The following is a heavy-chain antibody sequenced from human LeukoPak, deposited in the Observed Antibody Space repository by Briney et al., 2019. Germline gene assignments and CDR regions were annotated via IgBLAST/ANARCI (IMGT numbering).Heavy chain of an antibody. CDR1: GFTFTRYG. V-gene: IGHV3-48*02. CDR2: ISGSTSAV. J-gene: IGHJ4*02. Sequence: GGSLRLSCAASGFTFTRYGMVWVRQAPGKGLERVSYISGSTSAVYYTDSVRGRFTISRDNAKNSLYLQMNSLRDDDTAVYYCARRERQSANYYYFDYWGQGTLVTVSS. CDR3: ARRERQSANYYYFDY. D-gene: IGHD4/OR15-4a*01.